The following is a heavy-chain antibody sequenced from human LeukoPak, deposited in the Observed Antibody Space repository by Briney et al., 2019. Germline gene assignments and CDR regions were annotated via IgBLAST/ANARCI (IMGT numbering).Heavy chain of an antibody. CDR2: ITAYNDNT. V-gene: IGHV1-18*01. Sequence: ASVKVSCKASGYTFTSYGISWVRQAPGQGLEWMGWITAYNDNTYYAQKLQGRVTMTTDTSTSTAYMELRSLRSDDTAVYYCARARPYGSGRYYYYYMDVWGKGTTVTISS. CDR1: GYTFTSYG. CDR3: ARARPYGSGRYYYYYMDV. J-gene: IGHJ6*03. D-gene: IGHD3-10*01.